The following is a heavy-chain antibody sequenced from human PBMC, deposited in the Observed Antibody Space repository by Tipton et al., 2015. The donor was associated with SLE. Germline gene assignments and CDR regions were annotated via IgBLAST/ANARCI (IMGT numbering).Heavy chain of an antibody. J-gene: IGHJ4*02. CDR1: GFTFCNYA. Sequence: SLRLSCSASGFTFCNYAMSWVRPAPGKGVEWVSPITGSGDRTYYIDSVKGRFTISRDNSKNSLYLQMNGLRAEDTAVYYCARSPVDYWNGYSAWGQGTLVAVSS. D-gene: IGHD3-3*01. V-gene: IGHV3-23*01. CDR3: ARSPVDYWNGYSA. CDR2: ITGSGDRT.